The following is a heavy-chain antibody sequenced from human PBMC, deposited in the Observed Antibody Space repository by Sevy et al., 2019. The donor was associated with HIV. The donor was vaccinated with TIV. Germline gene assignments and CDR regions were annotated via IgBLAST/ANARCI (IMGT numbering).Heavy chain of an antibody. D-gene: IGHD2-15*01. J-gene: IGHJ6*04. CDR1: GFTFTSSA. CDR3: AADDCSGGSCYQNLGYYYYDMDV. Sequence: ASVKVSCKASGFTFTSSAVQWVRQARGQRLEWIGWIVVGSGNTNYEQKFQERVPITRDMSTSTAYMELGGLRSEDTAVYYCAADDCSGGSCYQNLGYYYYDMDVWGKGTTVTVSS. V-gene: IGHV1-58*01. CDR2: IVVGSGNT.